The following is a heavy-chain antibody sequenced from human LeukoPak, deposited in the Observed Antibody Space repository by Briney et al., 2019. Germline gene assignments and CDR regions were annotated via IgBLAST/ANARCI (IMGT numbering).Heavy chain of an antibody. V-gene: IGHV3-30*02. J-gene: IGHJ5*02. CDR3: ANVVATYA. Sequence: GGSLGLSCAASGFNFINYGMHWVRQAPGKGLEWVAFIRYDGSQKYYADFVKGRFTISRDNSKNTLYLEMNGLRRDDTAVYYCANVVATYAWGQGTLVTVSS. CDR2: IRYDGSQK. D-gene: IGHD5-12*01. CDR1: GFNFINYG.